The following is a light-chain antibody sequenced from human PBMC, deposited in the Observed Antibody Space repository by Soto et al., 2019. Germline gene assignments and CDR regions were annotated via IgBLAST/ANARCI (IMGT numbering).Light chain of an antibody. CDR2: GAS. V-gene: IGKV3-20*01. CDR3: LQYGSTPGT. J-gene: IGKJ1*01. Sequence: EIVLTQSPGTLSLSPGERATLSCRASQSIPNSYLSWYQHKPGQAPRRLIHGASSRATGTPDRFSGIGSGTDFTLIIDRLEPEDFALYSCLQYGSTPGTFGQGPKVDLK. CDR1: QSIPNSY.